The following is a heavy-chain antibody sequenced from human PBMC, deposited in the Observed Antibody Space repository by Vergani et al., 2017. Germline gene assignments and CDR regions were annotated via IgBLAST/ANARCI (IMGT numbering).Heavy chain of an antibody. J-gene: IGHJ6*03. V-gene: IGHV4-34*01. Sequence: QVQLQQWGAGLLKPSETLSLTCAVYGGSFSGYYWSWIRQPPGKGLEWIGEINHSGSTNYNPSLKSRVTISVDTSKSQFSLKLSSVTAADTAVYYCARQPRYCSGGSCSNYYYYYMDVWGKGTTVTVSS. CDR2: INHSGST. CDR1: GGSFSGYY. CDR3: ARQPRYCSGGSCSNYYYYYMDV. D-gene: IGHD2-15*01.